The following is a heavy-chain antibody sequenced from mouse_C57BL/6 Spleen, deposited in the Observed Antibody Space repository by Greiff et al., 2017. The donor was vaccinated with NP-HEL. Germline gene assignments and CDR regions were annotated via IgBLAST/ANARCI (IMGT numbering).Heavy chain of an antibody. Sequence: VQLQQSGAELARPGASVKMSCKASGYTFTSYTMHWVKQRPGQGLEWIGYINPSSGYTKYNQKFKDKATLTADKSSSTAYMQLSSLTSEDSAVYYCARRRVTTVVATDWYFDVWGTGTTVTVSS. J-gene: IGHJ1*03. CDR3: ARRRVTTVVATDWYFDV. D-gene: IGHD1-1*01. CDR2: INPSSGYT. CDR1: GYTFTSYT. V-gene: IGHV1-4*01.